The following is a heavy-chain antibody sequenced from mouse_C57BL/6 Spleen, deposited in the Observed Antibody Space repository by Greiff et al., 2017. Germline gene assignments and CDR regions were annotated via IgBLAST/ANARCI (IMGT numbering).Heavy chain of an antibody. CDR1: GFTFSSYA. CDR3: ERDHTTDAMDY. Sequence: EVKVVESGGGLVKPGGSLKLSCAASGFTFSSYAMSWVRQTPEKRLEWVATISDGGSYTYYPDNVKGRFTISRDNAKNNLYLQMSHLKSEDTAMYYCERDHTTDAMDYWGQGTSVTVSS. V-gene: IGHV5-4*01. CDR2: ISDGGSYT. J-gene: IGHJ4*01. D-gene: IGHD1-1*01.